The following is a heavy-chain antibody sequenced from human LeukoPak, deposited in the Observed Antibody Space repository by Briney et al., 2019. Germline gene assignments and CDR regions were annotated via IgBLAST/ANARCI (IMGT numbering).Heavy chain of an antibody. CDR1: GFTFSSYG. Sequence: PGGSLRLSCAASGFTFSSYGMHWVRQAPGKGLGWVAVIWYDGSNKYYADSVKGRFTISRDNSKNTLYLQMNSLRAEDTAVYYCASGFTMIVVDDAFDIWGQGTMVTVSS. D-gene: IGHD3-22*01. CDR2: IWYDGSNK. V-gene: IGHV3-33*01. J-gene: IGHJ3*02. CDR3: ASGFTMIVVDDAFDI.